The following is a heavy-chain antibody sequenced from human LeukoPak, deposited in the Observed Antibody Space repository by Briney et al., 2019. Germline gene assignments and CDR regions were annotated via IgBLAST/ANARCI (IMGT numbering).Heavy chain of an antibody. Sequence: ASVKVSCKASGYTFTGYYIHWVRQAPGQGLEWMGWVNPTSGGTNYAQKFQGRVTMTRDTSISTAYMELSRLRSDDTAVYYCARVYYYYDSSGILTLYFDYWAREPWSPSPQ. D-gene: IGHD3-22*01. V-gene: IGHV1-2*02. CDR2: VNPTSGGT. CDR1: GYTFTGYY. CDR3: ARVYYYYDSSGILTLYFDY. J-gene: IGHJ4*02.